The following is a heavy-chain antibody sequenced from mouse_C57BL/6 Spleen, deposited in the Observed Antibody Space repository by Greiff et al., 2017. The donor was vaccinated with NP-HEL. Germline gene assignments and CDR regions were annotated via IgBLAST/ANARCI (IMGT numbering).Heavy chain of an antibody. CDR1: GYTFTSYW. CDR2: IYPGSGST. Sequence: VQLQQPGAELVKPGASVKMSCKASGYTFTSYWITWVKQRPGQGLEWIGDIYPGSGSTNYNEKFKSKATLTVDTSSNTAYMQLSSLTSEDSAVYYCARSSYWFFDVWGTRTTVTVSS. V-gene: IGHV1-55*01. CDR3: ARSSYWFFDV. D-gene: IGHD1-1*01. J-gene: IGHJ1*03.